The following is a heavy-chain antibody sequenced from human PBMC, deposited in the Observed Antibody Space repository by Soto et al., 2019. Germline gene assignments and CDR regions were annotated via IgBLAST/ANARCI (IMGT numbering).Heavy chain of an antibody. CDR3: ARDKGWEPTDY. CDR1: GYNYPIYA. V-gene: IGHV1-18*04. CDR2: ISAYNHDT. D-gene: IGHD1-26*01. Sequence: ASVKVSCKTSGYNYPIYAITWVRQAPGQGLEWMGWISAYNHDTRYAQRFQGRLSMTTDTSTSTAYMELRSLRSDDTAVYYCARDKGWEPTDYWGQGTLVTVSS. J-gene: IGHJ4*02.